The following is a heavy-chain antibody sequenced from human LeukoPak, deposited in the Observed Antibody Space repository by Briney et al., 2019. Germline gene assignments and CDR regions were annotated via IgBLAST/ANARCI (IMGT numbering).Heavy chain of an antibody. CDR3: PTRGYCSSTSCHQVPS. V-gene: IGHV3-21*01. D-gene: IGHD2-2*01. Sequence: GGSLRLSCAASGFTFSSYSMNWVRHAPGKGLEWVSSISSSSSYIYYADSVKGRFTISRDNAKNSLYLQMNSLRAEDTAVYYCPTRGYCSSTSCHQVPSWGQGTLVTVSS. CDR2: ISSSSSYI. J-gene: IGHJ5*02. CDR1: GFTFSSYS.